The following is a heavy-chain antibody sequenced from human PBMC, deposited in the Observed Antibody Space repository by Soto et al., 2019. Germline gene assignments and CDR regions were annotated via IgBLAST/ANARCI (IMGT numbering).Heavy chain of an antibody. CDR3: TQVYGSGSWGWYFHS. J-gene: IGHJ4*02. Sequence: QITLRESGPSLVKPTETLTLTCTFSGFSLTTTGVGVGWIRQPPGKALEWLAVVFWDGGERYSPSLKSRVTINKDTSKGPVVLTMTHMDPADTATYYCTQVYGSGSWGWYFHSWGQGTLVTVSS. V-gene: IGHV2-5*02. D-gene: IGHD1-26*01. CDR1: GFSLTTTGVG. CDR2: VFWDGGE.